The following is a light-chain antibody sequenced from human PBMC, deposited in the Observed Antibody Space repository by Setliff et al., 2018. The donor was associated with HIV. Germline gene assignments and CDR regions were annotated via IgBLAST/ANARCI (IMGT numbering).Light chain of an antibody. CDR3: CSNTGSNTYV. CDR1: SSDIGRYNL. J-gene: IGLJ1*01. V-gene: IGLV2-23*01. CDR2: QAT. Sequence: QSVLTQPASVSGSPGQSITISCTGASSDIGRYNLVSWYQQYPGKAPKLMIYQATKRPSGVSNRFSGSKSGNTASLTISGLQAEDGADYYCCSNTGSNTYVFGTGTKVTVL.